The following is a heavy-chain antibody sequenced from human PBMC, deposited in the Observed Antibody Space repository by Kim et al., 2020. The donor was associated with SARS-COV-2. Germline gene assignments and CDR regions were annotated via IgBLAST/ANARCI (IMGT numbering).Heavy chain of an antibody. J-gene: IGHJ5*02. D-gene: IGHD1-7*01. CDR1: GGSFSGYY. CDR3: ARASSKPYNWNYFGNWFDP. CDR2: INHSGST. V-gene: IGHV4-34*01. Sequence: SETLSLTCAVYGGSFSGYYWSWIRQPPGKGLEWIGEINHSGSTNYNPSLKSRVTISVDTSKNQFSLKLSSVTAADTAVYYCARASSKPYNWNYFGNWFDPWGQGTLVTVSS.